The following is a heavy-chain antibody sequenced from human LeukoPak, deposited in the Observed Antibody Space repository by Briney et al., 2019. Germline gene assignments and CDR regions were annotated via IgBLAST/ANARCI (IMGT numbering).Heavy chain of an antibody. D-gene: IGHD5-12*01. CDR1: EFIFRRYW. J-gene: IGHJ6*02. CDR2: INQDGSEN. Sequence: PGGSLRLSCEASEFIFRRYWMTWVRQTPGKGLEWVANINQDGSENYYVDSVKGRFTISRDNAKNSLYLQTNSLRAEDTAVYYCARDRDPGIRGYSGYGAYHYGLDVWGQGTAVSVSS. V-gene: IGHV3-7*05. CDR3: ARDRDPGIRGYSGYGAYHYGLDV.